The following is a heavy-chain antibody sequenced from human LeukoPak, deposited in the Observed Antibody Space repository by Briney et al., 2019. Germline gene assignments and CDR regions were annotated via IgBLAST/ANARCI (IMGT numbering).Heavy chain of an antibody. D-gene: IGHD3-22*01. V-gene: IGHV1-69*13. CDR3: ASLRVHESSGYYEYYYYYGMDV. J-gene: IGHJ6*02. CDR1: GGTFSSYA. Sequence: SVKVSCKASGGTFSSYAISWVRQAPGQGLEWMGGIITIFGTANYAQKFQGRVTITADESTSTAYMELSSLRSEDTAVYYCASLRVHESSGYYEYYYYYGMDVWGQGTTVTVSS. CDR2: IITIFGTA.